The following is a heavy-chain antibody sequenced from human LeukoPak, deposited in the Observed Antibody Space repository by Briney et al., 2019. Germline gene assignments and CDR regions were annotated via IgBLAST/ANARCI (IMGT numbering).Heavy chain of an antibody. CDR3: AGQNIPTPHDY. V-gene: IGHV4-59*12. D-gene: IGHD2-2*02. CDR1: DDSISDYY. J-gene: IGHJ4*02. CDR2: FHNSGTS. Sequence: SETLSLTCTVSDDSISDYYRGWIRQPPGKGLEWIGYFHNSGTSTYNPSLKSRVTISADTSKNQFSLNLRSVTAADTAVYYCAGQNIPTPHDYWGQGTQVTVSS.